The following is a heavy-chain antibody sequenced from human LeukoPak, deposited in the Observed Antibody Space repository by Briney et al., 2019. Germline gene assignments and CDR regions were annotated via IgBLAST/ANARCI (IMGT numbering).Heavy chain of an antibody. CDR1: GFTFSSYT. Sequence: GGSLRLSCAASGFTFSSYTMNWVRQAPGKGLEWVSSIDPSSTYIYYADSVKGRFTISRDNAQNSLYLQMNSLRAEDTAVYYCTRGSYGDYEYWGQGILVTVSS. V-gene: IGHV3-21*01. CDR3: TRGSYGDYEY. CDR2: IDPSSTYI. D-gene: IGHD4-17*01. J-gene: IGHJ4*02.